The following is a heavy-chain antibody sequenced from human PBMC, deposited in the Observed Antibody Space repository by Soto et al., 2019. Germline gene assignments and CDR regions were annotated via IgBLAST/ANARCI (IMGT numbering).Heavy chain of an antibody. V-gene: IGHV4-59*01. CDR3: ARVTDPHYDILTGYAFDY. CDR2: IYYSGST. D-gene: IGHD3-9*01. CDR1: GGSISSYY. J-gene: IGHJ4*02. Sequence: QVQLQESSPGLVKPSETLSLTCTVSGGSISSYYWSWIRQPPGKGLEWIGYIYYSGSTNYNPTLMSRVTTSVDTSQNQFSLKLSSVTAADTAVYYCARVTDPHYDILTGYAFDYWGQGTLVTVSS.